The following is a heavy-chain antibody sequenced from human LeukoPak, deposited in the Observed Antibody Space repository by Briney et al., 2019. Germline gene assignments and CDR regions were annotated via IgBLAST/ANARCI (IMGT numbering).Heavy chain of an antibody. Sequence: SETLSRTCTVSGGSISSYYWSWIRQPPGKGLEWIGYIYYSGSTNHTPSLKSRVTISLDTPKKQFSLKLNSVTAADTAVYYCARSTWGYAFDIWGQGTMVTVSS. V-gene: IGHV4-59*01. D-gene: IGHD7-27*01. J-gene: IGHJ3*02. CDR3: ARSTWGYAFDI. CDR1: GGSISSYY. CDR2: IYYSGST.